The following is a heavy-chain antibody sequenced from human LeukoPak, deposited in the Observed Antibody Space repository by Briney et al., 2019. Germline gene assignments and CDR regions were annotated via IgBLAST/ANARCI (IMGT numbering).Heavy chain of an antibody. J-gene: IGHJ5*02. CDR2: ISYDGSNK. V-gene: IGHV3-30*18. CDR3: AKDNRGINYDFWSGPPNWFDP. Sequence: PGGSLRLSCAASGFTFSSYAMHWVRQAPGKGLEWVAVISYDGSNKYYADSVKGRFTISRDNSKNTLYLQMNSLRAEDTAVYYCAKDNRGINYDFWSGPPNWFDPWGQGTLVTVSS. D-gene: IGHD3-3*01. CDR1: GFTFSSYA.